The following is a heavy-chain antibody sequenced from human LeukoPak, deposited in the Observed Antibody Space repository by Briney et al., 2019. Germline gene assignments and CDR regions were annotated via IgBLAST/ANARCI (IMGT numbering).Heavy chain of an antibody. J-gene: IGHJ3*02. CDR2: ISYDGSNK. D-gene: IGHD5-12*01. V-gene: IGHV3-30-3*01. CDR1: GFTFSSYA. CDR3: ARREVATIDAFDI. Sequence: GSLRLSCAASGFTFSSYAMHWVRQAPGKGLEWVAVISYDGSNKYYADSVKCRFTISRDNAKNSLYLQMSSPRAEDTAVYYCARREVATIDAFDIWGQGTMVTVSS.